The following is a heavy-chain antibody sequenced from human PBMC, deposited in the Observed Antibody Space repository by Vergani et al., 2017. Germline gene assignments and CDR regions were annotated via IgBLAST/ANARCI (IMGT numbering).Heavy chain of an antibody. J-gene: IGHJ3*02. D-gene: IGHD1-14*01. V-gene: IGHV4-38-2*02. CDR1: GYSISSGYY. CDR3: ARERNSDAFDI. Sequence: QVQLQESGPGLVKPSETLSLTCAVSGYSISSGYYWGWIRQPPGNGLEWIGSIYHSGSTYYNPSLKSRVTISVDTSKNQFSLKLSSVTAADTAVYYCARERNSDAFDIWGQGTMVTVSS. CDR2: IYHSGST.